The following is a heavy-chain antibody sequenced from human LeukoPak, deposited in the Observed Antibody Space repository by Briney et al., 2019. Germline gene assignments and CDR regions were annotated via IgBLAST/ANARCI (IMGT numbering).Heavy chain of an antibody. CDR2: IAPDGSTQ. D-gene: IGHD1-26*01. V-gene: IGHV3-7*01. CDR1: GFTFSLYS. Sequence: PGGSLRLSCAASGFTFSLYSMTWVRQAPGKGLEWVATIAPDGSTQNYVDSLEGRFTISRDNPKNSLYLQMHSLRAEDAAVYYCARVIGGAIDHWGQGTLVTVSS. J-gene: IGHJ4*02. CDR3: ARVIGGAIDH.